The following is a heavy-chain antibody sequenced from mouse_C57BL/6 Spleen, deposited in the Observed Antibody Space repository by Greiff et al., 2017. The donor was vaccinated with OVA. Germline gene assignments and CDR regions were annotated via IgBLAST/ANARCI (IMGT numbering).Heavy chain of an antibody. CDR3: ARKAKATSFDY. D-gene: IGHD3-2*02. CDR2: IHPNSGST. CDR1: GYTFTSYW. J-gene: IGHJ2*01. Sequence: VQLQQPGAELVKPGASVKLSCKASGYTFTSYWMHWVKQRPGQGLEWIGMIHPNSGSTNYNEKFKSKATLTVDKSSSTAYMQLSSLTSEDSAVYYCARKAKATSFDYWGQGTTLTVSS. V-gene: IGHV1-64*01.